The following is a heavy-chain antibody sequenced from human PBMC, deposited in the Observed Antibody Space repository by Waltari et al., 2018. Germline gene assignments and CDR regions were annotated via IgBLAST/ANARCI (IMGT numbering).Heavy chain of an antibody. Sequence: VQLVESGGGVVQPGESLRLSCTASGFTFTTYGMHWVRQAPGKGLEWVTNIKEDGRDKYYVDSVKGRFTISRDNAKNSVYLQMNSLRVEDTAVYYCASSSGRYSGGYDYWGQGTLVTVSS. D-gene: IGHD1-26*01. J-gene: IGHJ4*02. V-gene: IGHV3-7*01. CDR1: GFTFTTYG. CDR3: ASSSGRYSGGYDY. CDR2: IKEDGRDK.